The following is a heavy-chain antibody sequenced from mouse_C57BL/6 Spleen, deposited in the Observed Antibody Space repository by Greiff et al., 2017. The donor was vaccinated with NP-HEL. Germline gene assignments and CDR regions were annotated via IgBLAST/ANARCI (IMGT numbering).Heavy chain of an antibody. V-gene: IGHV1-66*01. J-gene: IGHJ3*01. CDR2: IYPGSGNT. CDR3: ARGKYDYDGAWFAY. D-gene: IGHD2-4*01. CDR1: GYSFTSYY. Sequence: QVQLQQSGPELVKPGASVKISCKASGYSFTSYYIHWVKQRPGQGLEWIGWIYPGSGNTKYNEKFKGKATLTADTSSSTAYMQLSSLTSEDSAVYYCARGKYDYDGAWFAYWGQGTLVTVSA.